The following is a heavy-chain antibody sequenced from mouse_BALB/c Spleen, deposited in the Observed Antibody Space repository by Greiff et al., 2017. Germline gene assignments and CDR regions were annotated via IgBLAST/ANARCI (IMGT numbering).Heavy chain of an antibody. CDR3: TRRSSGDAMDY. CDR2: IYPGSGST. Sequence: LQQPGSELVRPGASVKLSCKASGYTFTSYWMHWVKQRPGQGLEWIGNIYPGSGSTNYDEKFKSKATLTVDTSSSTAYMQLSSLTSEDSAVYYCTRRSSGDAMDYWGQGTSVTVSS. J-gene: IGHJ4*01. CDR1: GYTFTSYW. V-gene: IGHV1S22*01. D-gene: IGHD1-3*01.